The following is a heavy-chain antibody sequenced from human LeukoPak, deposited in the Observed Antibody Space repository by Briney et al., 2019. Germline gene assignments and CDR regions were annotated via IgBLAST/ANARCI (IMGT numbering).Heavy chain of an antibody. CDR2: IYYSGST. V-gene: IGHV4-39*01. D-gene: IGHD6-13*01. CDR1: GGSISSSSYY. CDR3: ARHGSWYYFDY. Sequence: SETLSLTCTVSGGSISSSSYYWGWIRQPPGKGLEWIGSIYYSGSTYYNPSLKSRVTISVDTSKNQFSLKLSSVAAADTAVYYCARHGSWYYFDYWGQGTLVTVSS. J-gene: IGHJ4*02.